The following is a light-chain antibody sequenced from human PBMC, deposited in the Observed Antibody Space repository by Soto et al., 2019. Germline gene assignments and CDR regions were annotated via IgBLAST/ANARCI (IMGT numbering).Light chain of an antibody. J-gene: IGLJ2*01. CDR1: SSDVGSYNY. V-gene: IGLV2-14*01. Sequence: QSALTQPASVSGSPGQSITISCTGTSSDVGSYNYVSWYQQHPGKAPKLMIYEVSDRPSGISSRFSGSKSGNTASLTISGLQTEDEADYYCSSYTSIGTLVFGGGTKVTVL. CDR2: EVS. CDR3: SSYTSIGTLV.